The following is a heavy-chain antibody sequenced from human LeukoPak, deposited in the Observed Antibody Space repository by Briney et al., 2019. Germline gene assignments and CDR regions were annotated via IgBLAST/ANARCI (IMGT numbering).Heavy chain of an antibody. D-gene: IGHD2-21*02. J-gene: IGHJ5*02. V-gene: IGHV1-2*06. Sequence: GASVKVSCKASGYTFIGYYMHWVRQAPGQGLEWMGRINPNSGGTNYAQKFQGRVTMTRDTSISTAYMELSRLRSDDTAAYYCARGAYIVVVTANLPYDWFDPWGQGTLVTVSS. CDR2: INPNSGGT. CDR3: ARGAYIVVVTANLPYDWFDP. CDR1: GYTFIGYY.